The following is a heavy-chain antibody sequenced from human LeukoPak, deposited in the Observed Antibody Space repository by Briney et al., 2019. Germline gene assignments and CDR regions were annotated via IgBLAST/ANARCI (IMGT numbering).Heavy chain of an antibody. CDR1: GGSISSGGYY. D-gene: IGHD3-10*01. Sequence: SETLSLTCTVSGGSISSGGYYWSWIRQPPGKGLEWIGYIYYSGSTYYNPSLKSRVTISVDTSKNQFSLKLSSVTAADTAVYYCALYGSGSYNFDYWGQGTLVTVSS. J-gene: IGHJ4*02. CDR3: ALYGSGSYNFDY. CDR2: IYYSGST. V-gene: IGHV4-30-4*01.